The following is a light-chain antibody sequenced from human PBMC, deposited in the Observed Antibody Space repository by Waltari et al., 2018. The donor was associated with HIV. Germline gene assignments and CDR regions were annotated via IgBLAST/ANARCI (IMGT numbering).Light chain of an antibody. CDR2: EVS. J-gene: IGLJ2*01. Sequence: QSALTQPPSASGSPGQSVTISCTGTSSDVGGYNYVSWYQQHPGKAPKLMIYEVSKRPSGVPDRFSCSKSGNTASLTVSGLQAEDEADYYCSSYAGSNNLGVVFGGGTKLTVL. V-gene: IGLV2-8*01. CDR1: SSDVGGYNY. CDR3: SSYAGSNNLGVV.